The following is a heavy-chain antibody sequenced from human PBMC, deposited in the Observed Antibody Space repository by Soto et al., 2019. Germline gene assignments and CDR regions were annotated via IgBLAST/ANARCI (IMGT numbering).Heavy chain of an antibody. CDR1: GGSISSSTY. CDR3: AKIGGFYNATPWRNGY. Sequence: QVLLQESGPGLVKPSGTLSLTCTVSGGSISSSTYWSWVRQPPGKGLERIGDISQSGTTNYNPSLKSRRIISSSATKNHSPLKLTSVTAADTAVDYCAKIGGFYNATPWRNGYWGQGTLVNVSS. CDR2: ISQSGTT. V-gene: IGHV4-4*02. J-gene: IGHJ4*02. D-gene: IGHD1-1*01.